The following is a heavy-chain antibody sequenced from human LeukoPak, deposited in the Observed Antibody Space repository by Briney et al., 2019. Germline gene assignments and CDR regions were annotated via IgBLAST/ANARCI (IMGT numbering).Heavy chain of an antibody. CDR3: ARAQGTIVGAPFAFDI. Sequence: PSETLSLTCTVSGGSVSSHYWSWIRQPPGKGLEWIGYMYYSGSTNYNPSLKSRVTISVDTSKNQSSLKLSSVTAADTAVYYCARAQGTIVGAPFAFDIWGQGTMVTVSS. V-gene: IGHV4-59*02. D-gene: IGHD1-26*01. CDR2: MYYSGST. J-gene: IGHJ3*02. CDR1: GGSVSSHY.